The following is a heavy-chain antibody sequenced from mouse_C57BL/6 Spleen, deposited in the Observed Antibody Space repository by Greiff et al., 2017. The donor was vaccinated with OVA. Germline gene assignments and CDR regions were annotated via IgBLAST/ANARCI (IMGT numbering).Heavy chain of an antibody. Sequence: QVQLQQSGAELVRPGTSVKVSCKASGYAFTNYLIEWVKQRPGQGLEWIGVINPGSGGTNYNEKFKGKATLTADKSSSTAYMQLSSLTSEDSAVYFCARGRYCGSSYDWYFDVWGTGTTVTVSS. CDR1: GYAFTNYL. CDR3: ARGRYCGSSYDWYFDV. CDR2: INPGSGGT. V-gene: IGHV1-54*01. J-gene: IGHJ1*03. D-gene: IGHD1-1*01.